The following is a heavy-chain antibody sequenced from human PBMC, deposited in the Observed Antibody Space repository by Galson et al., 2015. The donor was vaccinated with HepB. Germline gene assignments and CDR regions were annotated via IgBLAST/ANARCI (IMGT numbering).Heavy chain of an antibody. CDR2: INPNSGGT. CDR1: GYTFTGYY. Sequence: SVKVSCKASGYTFTGYYMHWVRQAPGQGLEWMGWINPNSGGTNYAQKFQGRVTMTRDTSISTAYMELSRLRSDDTAVYYCARVPKRGSYYGLWVYWGQGTLVTVSS. CDR3: ARVPKRGSYYGLWVY. D-gene: IGHD1-26*01. V-gene: IGHV1-2*02. J-gene: IGHJ4*02.